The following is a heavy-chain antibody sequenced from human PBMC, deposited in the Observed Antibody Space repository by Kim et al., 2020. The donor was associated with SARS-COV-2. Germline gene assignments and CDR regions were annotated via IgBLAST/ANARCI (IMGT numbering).Heavy chain of an antibody. J-gene: IGHJ2*01. Sequence: TYSNPSLMSRVTISVYTSKSQFSLELSSVTAADTTVYYCARDTATRYFDLWGRGTLVTVSS. D-gene: IGHD2-21*02. V-gene: IGHV4-31*02. CDR2: T. CDR3: ARDTATRYFDL.